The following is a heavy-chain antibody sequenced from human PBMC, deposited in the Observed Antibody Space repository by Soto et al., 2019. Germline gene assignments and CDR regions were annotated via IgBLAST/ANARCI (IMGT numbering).Heavy chain of an antibody. CDR3: ARLYEAFDY. Sequence: SETLSLTCTVSGGSISTSGYYWGWIRQPPGKGLEWIGSIYYSGTSYYNPSLKSRVTLSVDTSENQFSLKLSSVTAADTAVYYCARLYEAFDYWGQGTLVTVSS. V-gene: IGHV4-39*01. J-gene: IGHJ4*02. D-gene: IGHD3-22*01. CDR2: IYYSGTS. CDR1: GGSISTSGYY.